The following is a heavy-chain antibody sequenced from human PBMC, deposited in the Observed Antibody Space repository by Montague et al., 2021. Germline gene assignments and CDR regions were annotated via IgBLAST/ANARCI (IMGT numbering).Heavy chain of an antibody. Sequence: SETLSLTSSVSGDSISSYEYYWTWIRQPAGRGLEWIGRVYKRGDTNTNPSLRSRLTLSVNTSKNHFSLTLTSVNAADTAVDFCARDSPVVEPWVGEHKGAFDIWGQGTMVTGSS. D-gene: IGHD3-10*01. V-gene: IGHV4-4*07. CDR2: VYKRGDT. J-gene: IGHJ3*02. CDR3: ARDSPVVEPWVGEHKGAFDI. CDR1: GDSISSYEYY.